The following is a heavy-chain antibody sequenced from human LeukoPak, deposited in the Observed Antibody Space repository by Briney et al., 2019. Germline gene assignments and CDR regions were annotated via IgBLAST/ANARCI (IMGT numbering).Heavy chain of an antibody. CDR2: INPDGSIA. V-gene: IGHV3-74*01. Sequence: PSETLSLTCTVSGGSISSYYWSWIRQSPGKGLLWVARINPDGSIADYTDSVKGRFTISRDNVKNTLYLQMNSLRAEDTAVYYCVREGFFDYWGQGALVTVSS. CDR1: GGSISSYY. CDR3: VREGFFDY. J-gene: IGHJ4*02.